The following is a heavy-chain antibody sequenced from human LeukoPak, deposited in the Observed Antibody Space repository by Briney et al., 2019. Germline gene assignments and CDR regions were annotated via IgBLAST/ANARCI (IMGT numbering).Heavy chain of an antibody. D-gene: IGHD2-15*01. Sequence: PSETLSLTCTGSGDSISSYHWTWIRQPPGRRLEWIGYVYYDGSTNYNPSLMSRVTISLDTSNKQFSLRLSSVTAADTAIYYCATYTRHCSGGTCYSIDYWGQGTLVTVSS. V-gene: IGHV4-59*08. CDR2: VYYDGST. CDR1: GDSISSYH. CDR3: ATYTRHCSGGTCYSIDY. J-gene: IGHJ4*02.